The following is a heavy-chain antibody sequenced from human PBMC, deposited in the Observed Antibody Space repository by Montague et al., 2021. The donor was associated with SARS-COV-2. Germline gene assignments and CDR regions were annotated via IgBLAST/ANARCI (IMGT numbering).Heavy chain of an antibody. J-gene: IGHJ6*02. Sequence: SETLSLTCTVSGGSISNYYWSWIRQPPGRGLEWIGYIYYSGSTDXSPSLKSRVTISLDTSKNQFSLKVTSVIAADTAVYYCARGGGYYNYGLDVWGPGTTVTVSS. CDR1: GGSISNYY. V-gene: IGHV4-59*01. CDR3: ARGGGYYNYGLDV. D-gene: IGHD3-22*01. CDR2: IYYSGST.